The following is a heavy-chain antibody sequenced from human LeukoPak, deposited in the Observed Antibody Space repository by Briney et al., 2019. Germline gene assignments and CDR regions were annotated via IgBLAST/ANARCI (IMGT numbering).Heavy chain of an antibody. CDR2: INPNSGGT. D-gene: IGHD3-10*01. CDR3: ARDRITMVRGVTSTSDY. J-gene: IGHJ4*02. Sequence: ASVKVSCKASGYTFTGYYMHWVRQAPRQGLEWMGWINPNSGGTNYAQKFQGRVTMTRDTSISTAYMELSRLRSDDTAVYYCARDRITMVRGVTSTSDYWGQGTLVTVSS. V-gene: IGHV1-2*02. CDR1: GYTFTGYY.